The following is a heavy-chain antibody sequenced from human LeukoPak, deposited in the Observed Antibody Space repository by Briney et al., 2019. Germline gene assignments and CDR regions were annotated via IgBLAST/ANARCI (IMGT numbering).Heavy chain of an antibody. V-gene: IGHV3-53*01. J-gene: IGHJ4*02. CDR1: GFTVSSNY. D-gene: IGHD3-22*01. Sequence: GGSLGLSCAASGFTVSSNYMSWVRQAPGKGLEWVSVIYSGGSTYYADSVKGRFTISRDNSKNTLYLQMNSLRAEDTAVYYCARENYYDSSGPRTVWGQGTLVTVSS. CDR3: ARENYYDSSGPRTV. CDR2: IYSGGST.